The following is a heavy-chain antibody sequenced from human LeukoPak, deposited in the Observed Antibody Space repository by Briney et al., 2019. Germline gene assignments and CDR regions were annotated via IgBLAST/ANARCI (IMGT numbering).Heavy chain of an antibody. CDR2: IYYTGST. D-gene: IGHD4-11*01. J-gene: IGHJ4*02. V-gene: IGHV4-39*01. CDR1: GGSITNTKYY. Sequence: SETLSRTCTLSGGSITNTKYYWGWIRQPPGKGLEWIGSIYYTGSTYYNPSLKSRVTISVDTSKNQFSLKLRSVTAADTALYYCTRHTGYISGQYSNYEDSWGQGTLVTVPS. CDR3: TRHTGYISGQYSNYEDS.